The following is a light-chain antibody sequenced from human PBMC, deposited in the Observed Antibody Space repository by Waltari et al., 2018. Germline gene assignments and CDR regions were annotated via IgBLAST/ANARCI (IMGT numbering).Light chain of an antibody. J-gene: IGLJ3*02. CDR1: SNNIGNLR. V-gene: IGLV10-54*04. CDR3: TAWDRRLSVWV. Sequence: QAGLPQPPSVSKDLRETATLTCTGHSNNIGNLRTAWLQQHPGHPPKLLSDRSNSRPSGISERFSASRSGDTASLTITGLQAEDEADYYCTAWDRRLSVWVFGGGTKLTVL. CDR2: RSN.